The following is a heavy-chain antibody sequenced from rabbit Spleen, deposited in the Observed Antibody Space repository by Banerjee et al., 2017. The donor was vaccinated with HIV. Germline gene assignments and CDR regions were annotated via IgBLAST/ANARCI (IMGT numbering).Heavy chain of an antibody. CDR1: GFSFSISSY. D-gene: IGHD8-1*01. Sequence: QEQLVESGGDLVKPGASLTLTCIASGFSFSISSYMCWVRQAPGKGLEWIACIDAGSSGFTYFATWAKGRFTISKTSSTTVTLQMTRLTAADTATYFCARDTGSSFSSYGMDLWGPGTLVTVS. CDR3: ARDTGSSFSSYGMDL. CDR2: IDAGSSGFT. V-gene: IGHV1S45*01. J-gene: IGHJ6*01.